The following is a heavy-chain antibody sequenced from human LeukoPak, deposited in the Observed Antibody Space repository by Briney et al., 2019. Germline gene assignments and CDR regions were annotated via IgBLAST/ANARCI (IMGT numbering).Heavy chain of an antibody. V-gene: IGHV3-30*04. Sequence: GGSLRLSCAASGFTFSSYEMNWVRQAPGKGLEWVAVISYDGNNQDYADSVKGRFTISRDNSKNTLYLRMNSLRAEDTAVYYCARDYRTYYDILTGHDYWGQGTLVTVSS. J-gene: IGHJ4*02. CDR3: ARDYRTYYDILTGHDY. D-gene: IGHD3-9*01. CDR1: GFTFSSYE. CDR2: ISYDGNNQ.